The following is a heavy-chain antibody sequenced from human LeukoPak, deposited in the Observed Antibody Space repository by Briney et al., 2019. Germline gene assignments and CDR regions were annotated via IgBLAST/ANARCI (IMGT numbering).Heavy chain of an antibody. V-gene: IGHV3-33*01. CDR2: IWNDGSNK. D-gene: IGHD5-12*01. J-gene: IGHJ4*02. Sequence: AGRSLRLSCAASGFTFSTYGMHWVRQAPGKGLEWVAVIWNDGSNKYYVDSMKGRFTISRDNSKNTLYLQMNSLRAEDTAVYYCARDRMGYSGYDSLDSWGQGTLVTVSS. CDR3: ARDRMGYSGYDSLDS. CDR1: GFTFSTYG.